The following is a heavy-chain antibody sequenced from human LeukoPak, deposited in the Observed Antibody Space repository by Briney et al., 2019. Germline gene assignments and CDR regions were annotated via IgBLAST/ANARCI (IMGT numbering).Heavy chain of an antibody. CDR3: ARADYGSTYYFDY. Sequence: GGSLRLSCAASGFSFSSFSMNWVRQAPGKGLEWVSYISSSGSTIYYADSVKGRFTISRDNAKNSLYLQMNSLRAGDTAVHYCARADYGSTYYFDYWGQGTLVTVSS. CDR2: ISSSGSTI. CDR1: GFSFSSFS. V-gene: IGHV3-48*04. D-gene: IGHD3-10*01. J-gene: IGHJ4*02.